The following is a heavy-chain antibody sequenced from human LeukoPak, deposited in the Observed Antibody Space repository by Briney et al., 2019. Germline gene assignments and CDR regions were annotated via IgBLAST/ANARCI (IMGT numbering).Heavy chain of an antibody. D-gene: IGHD3-10*01. CDR1: GFTVSSNY. CDR3: ARDRGITMVRGVNPAGYYFDY. J-gene: IGHJ4*02. Sequence: GGSLRLSCAASGFTVSSNYMSWVRQAPGKGLERVSSISSSSSYIYYADSVEGRFTISRDNAKNSLYLQMNSLRAEDTAVYYCARDRGITMVRGVNPAGYYFDYWGQGTLVTVSS. V-gene: IGHV3-21*01. CDR2: ISSSSSYI.